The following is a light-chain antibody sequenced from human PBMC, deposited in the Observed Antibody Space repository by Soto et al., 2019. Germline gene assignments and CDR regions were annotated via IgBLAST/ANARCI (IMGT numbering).Light chain of an antibody. CDR2: KAS. CDR3: QHYNSYPLT. CDR1: QSISSW. V-gene: IGKV1-5*03. Sequence: IKMNQSPSTLSASVGDRVTITCRASQSISSWLAWYQQKPGKAPKLLIYKASSLESGVPSRFSGSGSGTEFSLTITSLQPDDFATYYCQHYNSYPLTFGGGTKVDIK. J-gene: IGKJ4*01.